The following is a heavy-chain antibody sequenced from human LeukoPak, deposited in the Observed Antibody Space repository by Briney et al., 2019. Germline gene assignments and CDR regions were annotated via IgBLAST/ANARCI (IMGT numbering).Heavy chain of an antibody. D-gene: IGHD1-26*01. CDR3: AREVSGSYFDY. Sequence: GRSLRLSCTASGFTFSSYAMHWVRQAPGKGLEWVAVILYDGSKKYYGDSVKGRLTISRDNSKDTLYLQMSSLRAEDTAVYYCAREVSGSYFDYWGQGTLVTVSS. CDR1: GFTFSSYA. J-gene: IGHJ4*02. CDR2: ILYDGSKK. V-gene: IGHV3-30*04.